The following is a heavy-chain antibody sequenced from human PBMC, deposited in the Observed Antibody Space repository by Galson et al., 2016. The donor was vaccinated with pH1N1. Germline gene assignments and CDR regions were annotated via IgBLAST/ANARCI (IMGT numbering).Heavy chain of an antibody. CDR3: ARGGYWVY. CDR2: IDPSGGST. Sequence: SVKVSCKASGYTFTTQYVNWVRQAPGQGLEWLGVIDPSGGSTTYAQKFQGRVTVTVDTSTSTVYMELSSLRSDDTAMYYCARGGYWVYWGQGTLVTVSS. CDR1: GYTFTTQY. V-gene: IGHV1-46*01. D-gene: IGHD3-22*01. J-gene: IGHJ4*02.